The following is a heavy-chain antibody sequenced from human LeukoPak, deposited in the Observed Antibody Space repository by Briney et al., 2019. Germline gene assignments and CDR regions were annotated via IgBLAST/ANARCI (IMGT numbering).Heavy chain of an antibody. CDR3: ARTTTQIAARPFDY. Sequence: PPQTLSLTCTVSGGSISSGSYYWSWIRQPAGKRLEWIGRIYTSGSTNYNPSLKSRVTISVDTSKNQFSLKLSSVTAADTAVYYCARTTTQIAARPFDYWGQGTLVTVSS. D-gene: IGHD6-6*01. CDR2: IYTSGST. V-gene: IGHV4-61*02. J-gene: IGHJ4*02. CDR1: GGSISSGSYY.